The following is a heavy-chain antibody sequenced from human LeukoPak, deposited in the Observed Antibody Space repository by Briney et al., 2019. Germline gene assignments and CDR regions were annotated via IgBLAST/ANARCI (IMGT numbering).Heavy chain of an antibody. CDR1: GYTFSSYG. Sequence: ASVKVSCTASGYTFSSYGISWVRQAPGQGLEWMGWISVYSGNTNYAQRLQGRVTMTTDTSTSTAYMEVRSLRSDDTAVYYCARDANGVLGDYWGQGTLVTVSS. CDR3: ARDANGVLGDY. V-gene: IGHV1-18*01. D-gene: IGHD2-8*01. CDR2: ISVYSGNT. J-gene: IGHJ4*02.